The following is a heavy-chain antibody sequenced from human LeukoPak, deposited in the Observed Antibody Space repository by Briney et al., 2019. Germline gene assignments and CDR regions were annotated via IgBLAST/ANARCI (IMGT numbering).Heavy chain of an antibody. V-gene: IGHV3-30*04. CDR2: ISYDGSNK. D-gene: IGHD1-14*01. Sequence: GRSLRLSCAASGFTFSSYAMHWVRQAPGKGLEWVAVISYDGSNKYYADSVKGRFTISRDNSKNTLYLQMNSLRAEDTAVYYCAKGVYAGDYWGQGTLVTVSS. J-gene: IGHJ4*02. CDR3: AKGVYAGDY. CDR1: GFTFSSYA.